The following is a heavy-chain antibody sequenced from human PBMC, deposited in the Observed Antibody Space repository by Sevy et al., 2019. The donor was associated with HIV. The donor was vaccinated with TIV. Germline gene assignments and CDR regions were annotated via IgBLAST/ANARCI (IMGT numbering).Heavy chain of an antibody. CDR1: GYSVIEFS. J-gene: IGHJ4*02. CDR3: ATTKDYYDSSGYPFDY. D-gene: IGHD3-22*01. CDR2: FDPEDDET. V-gene: IGHV1-24*01. Sequence: ASVKASCKVSGYSVIEFSMHWVRQAPGKGLEWMGTFDPEDDETIYAQKIQGRVTMTEDTSTDTAYMELSSLRSEDTAVYYCATTKDYYDSSGYPFDYWGQGTLVTVSS.